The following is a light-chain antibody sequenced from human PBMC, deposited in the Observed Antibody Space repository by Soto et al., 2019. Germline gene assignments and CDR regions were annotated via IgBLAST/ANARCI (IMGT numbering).Light chain of an antibody. CDR3: QKYNSALT. V-gene: IGKV1-6*01. CDR2: AAS. J-gene: IGKJ5*01. CDR1: QGIRND. Sequence: AVQMTQSQSSLSASVGDRVTITCRASQGIRNDLGWYQQKPGKAPKLLIYAASSLQSGVPSRFSGSGSGTDFTLTISSLQPEDVATYYCQKYNSALTFGQGTRLEIK.